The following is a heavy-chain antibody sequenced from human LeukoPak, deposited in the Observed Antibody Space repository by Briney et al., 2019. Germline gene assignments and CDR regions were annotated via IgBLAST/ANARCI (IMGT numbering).Heavy chain of an antibody. CDR1: GGSITTFF. V-gene: IGHV4-59*01. D-gene: IGHD3-10*01. CDR2: IYTGNT. Sequence: SETLSLTCSVSGGSITTFFWNWIRQPPGKGLEWIGSIYTGNTHYNSSLKCRVTVSQDTSRNRVSLKLTSVTAADTAVYYCARGPLYEYHSGTFVNWGQGTLVTVSS. CDR3: ARGPLYEYHSGTFVN. J-gene: IGHJ4*02.